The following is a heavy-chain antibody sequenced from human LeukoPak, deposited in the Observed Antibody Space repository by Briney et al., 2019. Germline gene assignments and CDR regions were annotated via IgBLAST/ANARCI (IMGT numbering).Heavy chain of an antibody. J-gene: IGHJ4*02. CDR1: GGTFSSYA. D-gene: IGHD5-12*01. CDR2: ITPILGIA. V-gene: IGHV1-69*04. CDR3: ARRRGYDMLYYLDY. Sequence: ASVKVSCKASGGTFSSYAISWVRQAPGQGLEWMGRITPILGIANYAQKFQGRVTITADKSTSTAYMELSSLRSEDTAVYYCARRRGYDMLYYLDYWGQGTLVTVSS.